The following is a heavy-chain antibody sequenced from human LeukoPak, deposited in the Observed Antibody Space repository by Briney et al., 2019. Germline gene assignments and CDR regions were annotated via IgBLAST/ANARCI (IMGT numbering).Heavy chain of an antibody. CDR3: ARLDYYDSSGYRGDY. CDR1: GGSISSGYY. J-gene: IGHJ4*02. Sequence: SETLSLTCTVSGGSISSGYYWGWIRQPPGKGLEWIGSIYHSGSTYYNPSLKSRVTISVDTSKNQFSLKLSSVTAADTAVYYCARLDYYDSSGYRGDYWGQGTLVTVSS. D-gene: IGHD3-22*01. V-gene: IGHV4-38-2*02. CDR2: IYHSGST.